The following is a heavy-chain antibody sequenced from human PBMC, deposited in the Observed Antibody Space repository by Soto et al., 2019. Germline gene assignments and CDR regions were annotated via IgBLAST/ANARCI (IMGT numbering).Heavy chain of an antibody. Sequence: QVQLVESGGGLVKPGGSLRLSCAASGFTFSDYYMSWIRQAPGKGLEWVSYISSSSSYTNYADSVKGRFTISRDNAKNSLYLQMNSLRAEDTAVYSCARVWWSGSSTVDYWGQGTLVTVSS. CDR2: ISSSSSYT. CDR3: ARVWWSGSSTVDY. J-gene: IGHJ4*02. V-gene: IGHV3-11*05. D-gene: IGHD1-26*01. CDR1: GFTFSDYY.